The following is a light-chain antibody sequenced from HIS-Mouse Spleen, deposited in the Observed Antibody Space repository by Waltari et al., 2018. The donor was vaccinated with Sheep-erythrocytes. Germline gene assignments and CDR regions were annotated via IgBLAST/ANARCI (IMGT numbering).Light chain of an antibody. CDR2: EGS. V-gene: IGLV2-23*01. Sequence: QSALTQPASVSGSPGQSITISCPGPSRDVGGSNLFPWYQQPPGKAPKLMIYEGSQRPSGVSNRFSGSKSGNTASLTISGLQAEDEADYYCCSYAGSSTWVFGGGTKLTVL. J-gene: IGLJ3*02. CDR1: SRDVGGSNL. CDR3: CSYAGSSTWV.